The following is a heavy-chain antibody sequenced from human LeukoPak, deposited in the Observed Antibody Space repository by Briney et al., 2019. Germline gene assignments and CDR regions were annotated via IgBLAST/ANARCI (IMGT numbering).Heavy chain of an antibody. D-gene: IGHD2-2*01. CDR3: ARGRYCSSTSCYLGDYYYYMDV. V-gene: IGHV1-69*01. J-gene: IGHJ6*03. CDR1: GGTFSSYA. Sequence: SVKVSCKASGGTFSSYAISWVRQAPGQGLEWMGGIIPIFGTANYAQKFQGRVTITADESTSTAYMELSSLRSEDTAVYYCARGRYCSSTSCYLGDYYYYMDVWGKGTTVTVSS. CDR2: IIPIFGTA.